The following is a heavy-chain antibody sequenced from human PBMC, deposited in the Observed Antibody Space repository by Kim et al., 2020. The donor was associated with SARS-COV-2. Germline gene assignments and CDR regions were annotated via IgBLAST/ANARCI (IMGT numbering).Heavy chain of an antibody. D-gene: IGHD3-9*01. Sequence: GGSLRLSCAASGFAFSSYAMSWVRQAPGKGLEWVSGISGSGGTTYYADSAKGRFTISRDNSNNTVYLHMSSLRVEDTAVYYCAKDHDRRFCSWCEGALVTVS. CDR2: ISGSGGTT. V-gene: IGHV3-23*01. CDR3: AKDHDRRFCS. CDR1: GFAFSSYA. J-gene: IGHJ5*02.